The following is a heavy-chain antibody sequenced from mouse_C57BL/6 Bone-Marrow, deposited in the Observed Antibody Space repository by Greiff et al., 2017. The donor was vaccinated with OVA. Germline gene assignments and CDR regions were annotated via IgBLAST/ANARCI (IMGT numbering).Heavy chain of an antibody. CDR1: GFTFSDYY. CDR3: AREVPEAMDY. Sequence: EVQRVESEGGLVQPGSSMKLSCTASGFTFSDYYMAWVRQVPEKGLEWVANINYDGSSTYYLDSLKSRFIISRDNAKNILYLQMSSLKSEDTATYYCAREVPEAMDYWGQGTSVTVSS. CDR2: INYDGSST. J-gene: IGHJ4*01. V-gene: IGHV5-16*01.